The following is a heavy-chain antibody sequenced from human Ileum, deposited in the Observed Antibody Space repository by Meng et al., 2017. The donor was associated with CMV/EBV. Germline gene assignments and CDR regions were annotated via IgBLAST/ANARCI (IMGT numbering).Heavy chain of an antibody. J-gene: IGHJ5*02. V-gene: IGHV4-34*01. CDR2: INHRGST. D-gene: IGHD6-13*01. CDR3: ARGAAAGYWFDP. Sequence: LTCAVYGGSFSGYYWSWSRQPQGKGLAWIGEINHRGSTNYNPSLKSRVTISVDTSKNQFSLKLSSVTAADTAVYYCARGAAAGYWFDPWGQGTLVTVSS. CDR1: GGSFSGYY.